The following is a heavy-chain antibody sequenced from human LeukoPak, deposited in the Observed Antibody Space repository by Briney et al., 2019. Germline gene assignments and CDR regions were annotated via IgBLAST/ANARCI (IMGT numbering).Heavy chain of an antibody. D-gene: IGHD5-12*01. J-gene: IGHJ4*02. Sequence: GGPLRLSCAASGFTFSSYSMNWVRPAPGHGLDWFSSISSSSSYIYYADSVKGRFTISRDNAKNSLYLQMNSLRAEGTAVYYCARAGSGYEDGFDYWGQETLVTVSS. V-gene: IGHV3-21*01. CDR2: ISSSSSYI. CDR1: GFTFSSYS. CDR3: ARAGSGYEDGFDY.